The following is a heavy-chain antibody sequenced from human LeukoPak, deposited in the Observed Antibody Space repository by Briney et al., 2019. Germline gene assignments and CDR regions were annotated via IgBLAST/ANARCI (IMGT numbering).Heavy chain of an antibody. D-gene: IGHD3-9*01. CDR3: AKWGDYDVLTGYYVSDY. CDR1: GFTFSNYA. CDR2: ITGSGGNT. J-gene: IGHJ4*02. Sequence: GGSLRLSCAASGFTFSNYAMGWVRQAPGKGLEWVSAITGSGGNTYYADSVKGRFTISRDNSKNTVFLQMNSLRAEDTAVYYCAKWGDYDVLTGYYVSDYWGQGTLVTVSS. V-gene: IGHV3-23*01.